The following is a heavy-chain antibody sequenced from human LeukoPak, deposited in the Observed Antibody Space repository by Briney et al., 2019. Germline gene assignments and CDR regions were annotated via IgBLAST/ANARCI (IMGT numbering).Heavy chain of an antibody. V-gene: IGHV3-23*01. CDR2: ISGSGGST. CDR1: GFTFSSYG. Sequence: GGSLRLSCAASGFTFSSYGMSWVRQAPGKGLEWVSAISGSGGSTYYADSVKGRFTISRDNSRNTLYLQMNSLRAEDTAVYYCARHLLWFGELSGGFDYWGQGTLVTVSS. CDR3: ARHLLWFGELSGGFDY. J-gene: IGHJ4*02. D-gene: IGHD3-10*01.